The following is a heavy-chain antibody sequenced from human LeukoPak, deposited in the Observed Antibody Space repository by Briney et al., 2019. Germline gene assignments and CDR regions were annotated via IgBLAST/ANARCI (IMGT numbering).Heavy chain of an antibody. CDR3: ARGGIVVVVAATLAFDI. D-gene: IGHD2-15*01. Sequence: GAPVKVSCKASGYTFTGYYMHWVRQAPGQGLEWMGWINPNSGGTNYAQKFQGRVTMTRDTSISTAYMELSRLRSDDTAVYYCARGGIVVVVAATLAFDIWGQGTMVTVSS. CDR2: INPNSGGT. J-gene: IGHJ3*02. V-gene: IGHV1-2*02. CDR1: GYTFTGYY.